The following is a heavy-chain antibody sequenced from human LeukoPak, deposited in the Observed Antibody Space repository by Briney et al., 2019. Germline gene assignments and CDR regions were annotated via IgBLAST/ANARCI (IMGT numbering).Heavy chain of an antibody. J-gene: IGHJ4*02. CDR2: ISWNGGTI. CDR3: AKGSYGSGSYSDY. Sequence: TGGSLRLSCAASGFTFDDYAMHWVRQAPGKGLEWVSHISWNGGTIGYADSVKGRFTVSRDNAKNSLYLQMNSPRAEDTALYYCAKGSYGSGSYSDYWGQGTLVTVSS. V-gene: IGHV3-9*01. CDR1: GFTFDDYA. D-gene: IGHD3-10*01.